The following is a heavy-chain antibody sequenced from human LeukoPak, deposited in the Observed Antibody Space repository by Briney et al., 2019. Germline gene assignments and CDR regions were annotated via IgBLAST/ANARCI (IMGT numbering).Heavy chain of an antibody. CDR1: GGTFSSYA. J-gene: IGHJ4*02. V-gene: IGHV1-18*01. CDR3: ARGLVGATFSDY. CDR2: ISAYNGNT. Sequence: ASVKVSCKASGGTFSSYAISWVRQAPGQGLEWVGWISAYNGNTNYAQKLQGRVTMTTDTSTSTAYMELRSLRSDDTAVYYCARGLVGATFSDYWGQGTLVTVSS. D-gene: IGHD1-26*01.